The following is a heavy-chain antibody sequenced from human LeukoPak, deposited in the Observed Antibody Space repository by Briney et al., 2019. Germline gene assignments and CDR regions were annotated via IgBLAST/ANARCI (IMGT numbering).Heavy chain of an antibody. V-gene: IGHV4-39*01. CDR1: GGSITGSTYY. CDR2: MYYSGST. Sequence: SETLSLTCTVSGGSITGSTYYRGWIRQPPGKGLEWVGSMYYSGSTFYNPSLKSRVTIPVDTSKNQFSLRLSSVTAADTAVYYCARQYYDRTGYYYFDYWGQGTLVTVSS. CDR3: ARQYYDRTGYYYFDY. D-gene: IGHD3-22*01. J-gene: IGHJ4*02.